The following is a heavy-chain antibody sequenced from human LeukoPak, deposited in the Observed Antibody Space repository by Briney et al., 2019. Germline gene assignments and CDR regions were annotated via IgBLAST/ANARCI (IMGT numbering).Heavy chain of an antibody. CDR1: GGSISSYY. D-gene: IGHD6-13*01. CDR2: IYYSGST. V-gene: IGHV4-59*01. J-gene: IGHJ4*02. CDR3: ARQPSSWFTSFDS. Sequence: SETLSLTCTVSGGSISSYYWSWIRQPPGKGLEWIGYIYYSGSTNYNPSLKSRVTISVDTSKNQFSLKLSSVTAADTAVYYCARQPSSWFTSFDSWGQGTLVTSPQ.